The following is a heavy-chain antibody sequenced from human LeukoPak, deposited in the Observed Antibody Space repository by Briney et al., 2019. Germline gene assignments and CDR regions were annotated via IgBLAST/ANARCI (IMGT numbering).Heavy chain of an antibody. CDR3: ARSRLNYYYDSSGYFPRAEYFQH. CDR2: INHSGST. D-gene: IGHD3-22*01. V-gene: IGHV4-34*01. Sequence: SETLSLTCAVYGGSFSGYYWSWIRQPPGKGLEWIGEINHSGSTNYNPSLKSRVTISVDTSKNQFSLKLSSVTAADTAVYYCARSRLNYYYDSSGYFPRAEYFQHWGQGTLVTVSS. CDR1: GGSFSGYY. J-gene: IGHJ1*01.